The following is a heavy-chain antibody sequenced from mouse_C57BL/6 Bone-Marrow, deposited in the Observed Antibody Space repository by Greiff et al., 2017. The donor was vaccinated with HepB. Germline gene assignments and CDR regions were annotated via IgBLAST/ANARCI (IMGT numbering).Heavy chain of an antibody. J-gene: IGHJ2*01. CDR3: SYYDYDY. D-gene: IGHD2-4*01. Sequence: EVQLQQSGAELVRPGASVKLSCTASGFNIKDDYMHWVKQRPEQGLEWIGWIYPENGDTEYASKFQGKATITADTSSNTAYLQLSSLTSEDTAVYYCSYYDYDYWGQGTTLTVSS. CDR2: IYPENGDT. CDR1: GFNIKDDY. V-gene: IGHV14-4*01.